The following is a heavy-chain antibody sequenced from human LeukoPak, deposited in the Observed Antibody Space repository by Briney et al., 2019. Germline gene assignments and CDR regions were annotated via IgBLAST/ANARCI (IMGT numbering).Heavy chain of an antibody. J-gene: IGHJ3*02. D-gene: IGHD3-9*01. CDR2: IDPSDSYT. CDR1: GYSFTSYW. V-gene: IGHV5-10-1*01. Sequence: GESLKTSCKGSGYSFTSYWISWVRQMPGKGLEWMGRIDPSDSYTNYSPSFQGHVTISADKSIGTAYLQWSSLKASDTAMYYCARHYDILTGYPLDTFDIWGQGTMVTVSS. CDR3: ARHYDILTGYPLDTFDI.